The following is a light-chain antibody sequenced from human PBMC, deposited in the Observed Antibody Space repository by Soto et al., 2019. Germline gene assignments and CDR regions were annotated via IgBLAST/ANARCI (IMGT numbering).Light chain of an antibody. J-gene: IGLJ1*01. Sequence: QSALTQPASVSGSPGQSITISCTGTVTDVGGYNSVSWYQQHPGKAPKLMIYEVRNRPSGVSDRFSGSKSANTASLTISGLQAEEEADYYCCSYTTSTTYVFGTGTKVTVL. CDR3: CSYTTSTTYV. V-gene: IGLV2-14*01. CDR2: EVR. CDR1: VTDVGGYNS.